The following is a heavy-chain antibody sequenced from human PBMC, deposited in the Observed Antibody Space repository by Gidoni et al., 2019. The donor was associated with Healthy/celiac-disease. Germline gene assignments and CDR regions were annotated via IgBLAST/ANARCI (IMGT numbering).Heavy chain of an antibody. CDR3: ARGNPPADFDY. J-gene: IGHJ4*02. CDR1: GSTFTSYG. D-gene: IGHD4-4*01. Sequence: QVQLGQSGAEVKKPGASVQVSCKASGSTFTSYGISWVRQAPGQGLEWMGWISAYNGNTNYAPKLPGRVTMTTDTSTSTASMELRSLRSDDTAVYYCARGNPPADFDYWGQGTLVTVSS. CDR2: ISAYNGNT. V-gene: IGHV1-18*01.